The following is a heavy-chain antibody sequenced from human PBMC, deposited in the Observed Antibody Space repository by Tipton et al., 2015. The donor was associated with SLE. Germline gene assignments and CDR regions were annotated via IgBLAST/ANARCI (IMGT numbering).Heavy chain of an antibody. J-gene: IGHJ2*01. Sequence: TLSLTCTVSGGSISSHYWSWIRQPPGKGLEWIGYIYYSGSTNYNPSLKSRVTISADKSISTAYLQWSSLKASDTAMYYCARGRLGWGSGWYFDLWGRGTLVTVSS. CDR2: IYYSGST. V-gene: IGHV4-59*11. CDR3: ARGRLGWGSGWYFDL. D-gene: IGHD7-27*01. CDR1: GGSISSHY.